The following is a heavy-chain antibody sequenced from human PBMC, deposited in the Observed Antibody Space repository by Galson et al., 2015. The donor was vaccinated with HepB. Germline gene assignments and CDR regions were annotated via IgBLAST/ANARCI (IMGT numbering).Heavy chain of an antibody. J-gene: IGHJ6*02. V-gene: IGHV3-11*06. CDR2: ISSSSSYT. CDR3: ARVGIGGSGSYPYNYYYYGMDV. CDR1: GFTFSDYY. D-gene: IGHD3-10*01. Sequence: SLRLSCAASGFTFSDYYMSWIRQAPGKGLEWVSYISSSSSYTNYADSVKGRFTISRDNAKNSLYLQMNSLRAEDTAVYYCARVGIGGSGSYPYNYYYYGMDVWGQGTTVTVSS.